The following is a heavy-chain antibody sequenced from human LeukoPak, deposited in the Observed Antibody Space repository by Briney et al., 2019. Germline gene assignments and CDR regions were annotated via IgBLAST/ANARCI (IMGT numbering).Heavy chain of an antibody. Sequence: SETLSLTCTVSGGSISSSSHYWGWIRQPPGTGLEWIANIFHNGNTAYNPSLKRRVTISIDTSQNQLSLRLSSVTAADTAVYYCARVGWGNVAAYPNWLDPWGQGTVVTVSS. CDR1: GGSISSSSHY. D-gene: IGHD3-16*01. CDR2: IFHNGNT. CDR3: ARVGWGNVAAYPNWLDP. V-gene: IGHV4-39*07. J-gene: IGHJ5*02.